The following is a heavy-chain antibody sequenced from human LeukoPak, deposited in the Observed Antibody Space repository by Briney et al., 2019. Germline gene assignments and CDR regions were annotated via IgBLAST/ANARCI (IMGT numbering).Heavy chain of an antibody. CDR2: IYYSGST. D-gene: IGHD6-13*01. V-gene: IGHV4-59*01. CDR3: AKGGSSWYQAYFDY. J-gene: IGHJ4*02. Sequence: SETLSLTCTVSGGSISSYYWSWIRQPPGKGLEWIGYIYYSGSTNYNPSLKSRVTISVDTSKNQFSLKLSSVTAADTAVYYCAKGGSSWYQAYFDYWGQGTLVTVSS. CDR1: GGSISSYY.